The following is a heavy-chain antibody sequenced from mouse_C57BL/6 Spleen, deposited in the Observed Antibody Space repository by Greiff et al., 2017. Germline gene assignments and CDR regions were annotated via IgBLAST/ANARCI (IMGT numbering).Heavy chain of an antibody. CDR1: GYTFTSYW. Sequence: QVQLQQPGAELVKPGASVPLSCKASGYTFTSYWMHWVKQRPGQGLVWIGLNHPNSGSTNFNEKFKSKATLTVDKSSLTAYMQLSSLTSEDSAVYYCARTTVVATRYFDVWGTGTTVTVSS. CDR3: ARTTVVATRYFDV. J-gene: IGHJ1*03. CDR2: NHPNSGST. D-gene: IGHD1-1*01. V-gene: IGHV1-64*01.